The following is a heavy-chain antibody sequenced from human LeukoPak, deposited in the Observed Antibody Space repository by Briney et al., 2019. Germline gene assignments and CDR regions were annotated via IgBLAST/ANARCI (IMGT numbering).Heavy chain of an antibody. D-gene: IGHD2-2*01. V-gene: IGHV4-34*01. CDR1: GGSFSGYY. Sequence: PSETLSLTCAVYGGSFSGYYWSRIRQPPGKGLEWIGEINHSGSTNYNPSLKSRVTISVDTSKNQFSLKLSSVTAADTAVYYCASLGYCSSTSCYALDYWGQGTLVAVSS. CDR3: ASLGYCSSTSCYALDY. CDR2: INHSGST. J-gene: IGHJ4*02.